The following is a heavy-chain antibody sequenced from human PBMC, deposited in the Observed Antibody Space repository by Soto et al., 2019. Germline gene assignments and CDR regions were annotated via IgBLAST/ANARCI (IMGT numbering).Heavy chain of an antibody. CDR1: GGSIGSRSYS. V-gene: IGHV4-39*01. Sequence: PSETLSLTFNVSGGSIGSRSYSWRRIRQPPGKGLEWIGSVYHSGSTYYNPSLKSRVTISVDTSKNQFSLKLSSVTAADTAVYFCARQRTMVVTQVYFDNGGQGTLVTVSS. D-gene: IGHD2-21*02. CDR3: ARQRTMVVTQVYFDN. CDR2: VYHSGST. J-gene: IGHJ4*02.